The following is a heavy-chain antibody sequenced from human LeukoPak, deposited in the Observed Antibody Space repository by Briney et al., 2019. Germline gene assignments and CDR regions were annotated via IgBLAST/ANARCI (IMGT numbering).Heavy chain of an antibody. CDR3: TRVSFEWLFSLDY. D-gene: IGHD3-3*01. Sequence: GGSLRLSCAASGFTFSNAWMNWVRQTPGKGLDWVGRIKSKSDGETTDYGTPVKGRFTISRDDSKNTLYLQMNSLATEDTGVYYCTRVSFEWLFSLDYWGQGTLVTVSS. CDR2: IKSKSDGETT. J-gene: IGHJ4*02. CDR1: GFTFSNAW. V-gene: IGHV3-15*01.